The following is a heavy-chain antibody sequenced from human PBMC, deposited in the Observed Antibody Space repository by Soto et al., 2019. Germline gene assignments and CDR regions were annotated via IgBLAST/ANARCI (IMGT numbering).Heavy chain of an antibody. V-gene: IGHV1-24*01. Sequence: ASVKVSCKVSGNTLTKLSMHWVRQAPGKGLEWMGGFDPEDGEIIYAQKFQGRVTMIEDTSIDTAYMELSSLRSEDTAIYYCSRGGHITVVTASFDFWGQGTLVTVSS. D-gene: IGHD2-21*02. CDR1: GNTLTKLS. CDR2: FDPEDGEI. J-gene: IGHJ4*02. CDR3: SRGGHITVVTASFDF.